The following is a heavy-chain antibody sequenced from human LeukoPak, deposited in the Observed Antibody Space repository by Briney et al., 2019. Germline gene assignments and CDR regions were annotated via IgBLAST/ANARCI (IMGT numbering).Heavy chain of an antibody. CDR3: SRGAYGYFQH. D-gene: IGHD5-12*01. CDR2: IRSKAYGGTT. Sequence: GGSLRLSXTASGFTFGDYTMSWFRQAPGRGLEWVGFIRSKAYGGTTEYAASVKGRFTISRDESKSIAYLQMNSLKTEDTAVYYCSRGAYGYFQHWGQGTLVTVSS. V-gene: IGHV3-49*03. J-gene: IGHJ1*01. CDR1: GFTFGDYT.